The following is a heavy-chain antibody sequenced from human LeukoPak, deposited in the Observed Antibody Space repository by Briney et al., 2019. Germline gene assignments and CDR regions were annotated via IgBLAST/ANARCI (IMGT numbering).Heavy chain of an antibody. J-gene: IGHJ3*02. Sequence: PGGSLRLSCAASGFTVSSNYMSWVRQAPGKGLEWVSVIYSGGSTYYADSVKGRFTISRDNSKNTLYLQMNSLRAEDTAVYYCARDLFYDSSGYWGAFDIWGQGTMVTVSS. CDR3: ARDLFYDSSGYWGAFDI. D-gene: IGHD3-22*01. CDR2: IYSGGST. V-gene: IGHV3-53*01. CDR1: GFTVSSNY.